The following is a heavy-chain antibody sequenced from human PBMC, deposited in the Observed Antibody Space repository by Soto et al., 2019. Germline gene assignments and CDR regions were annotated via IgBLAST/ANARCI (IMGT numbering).Heavy chain of an antibody. CDR3: ATNPTDPRTQFDY. J-gene: IGHJ4*02. CDR1: GGTFSSYA. D-gene: IGHD4-17*01. V-gene: IGHV1-69*13. CDR2: IIPIFGTA. Sequence: SVKVSCKASGGTFSSYAISWVRQAPGQGLEWMGGIIPIFGTANYAQKFQGRVTITADESTSTAYMELSSLRSEDTAVYYCATNPTDPRTQFDYWGQGPLVTVYS.